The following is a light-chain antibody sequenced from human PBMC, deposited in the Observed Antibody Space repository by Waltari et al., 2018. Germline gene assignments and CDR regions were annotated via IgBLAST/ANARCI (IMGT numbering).Light chain of an antibody. Sequence: QSVLTQPPSVSGAPGQTVTISCTGSNSNIGANYGVSWYQQLPGTAPKLLIDGYDNRPSGVPDRFSASKSGSSASLAITGLQAEDEADYYCQSYDSSLSGFVAFGGGTTLTVL. J-gene: IGLJ2*01. CDR3: QSYDSSLSGFVA. CDR2: GYD. V-gene: IGLV1-40*01. CDR1: NSNIGANYG.